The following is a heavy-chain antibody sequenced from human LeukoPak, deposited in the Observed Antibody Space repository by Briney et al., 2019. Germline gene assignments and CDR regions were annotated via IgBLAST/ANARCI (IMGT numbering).Heavy chain of an antibody. CDR3: AKTGTRGTMIPKRFFDY. V-gene: IGHV3-74*01. D-gene: IGHD3-22*01. Sequence: GGSLRLSCAASGFTFSNYWMHWVRQAPGKGLVWVSRIIGDGSTTNYADSVKGRFTISRDNSKNTLYLQMSSLRAEDTAVYYCAKTGTRGTMIPKRFFDYWGQGTLVTVSS. CDR2: IIGDGSTT. CDR1: GFTFSNYW. J-gene: IGHJ4*02.